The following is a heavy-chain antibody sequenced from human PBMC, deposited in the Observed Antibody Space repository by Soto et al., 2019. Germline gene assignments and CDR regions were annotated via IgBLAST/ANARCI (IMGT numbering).Heavy chain of an antibody. CDR3: ARDPTPPWGVVIPYYYYYYYMDV. J-gene: IGHJ6*03. CDR2: ISAYNGNT. D-gene: IGHD3-3*01. CDR1: GYTFTSYG. V-gene: IGHV1-18*01. Sequence: GASVKVSCKASGYTFTSYGISWVRQSPGQGLEWMGWISAYNGNTNYAQKLQGRVTMTTDTSTSTAYMELRSLRSDDTAVYYCARDPTPPWGVVIPYYYYYYYMDVWGKGTTVTVSS.